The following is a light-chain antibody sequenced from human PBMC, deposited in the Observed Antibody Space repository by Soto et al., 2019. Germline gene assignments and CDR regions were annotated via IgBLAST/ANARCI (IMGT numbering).Light chain of an antibody. J-gene: IGLJ1*01. V-gene: IGLV2-14*01. CDR1: SSDVGNYNY. Sequence: QSLLTQPASVSGSPGQSITISCTGTSSDVGNYNYVSWYQQYPGRVPKLLIYMVSNRPSGVSNRFSGSKSGNTASLTISGLQAEDEADYFCTSPPTGRLYGVGNGTKVTVL. CDR2: MVS. CDR3: TSPPTGRLYG.